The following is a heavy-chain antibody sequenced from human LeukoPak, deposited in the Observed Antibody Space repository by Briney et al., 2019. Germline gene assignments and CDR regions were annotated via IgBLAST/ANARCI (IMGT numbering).Heavy chain of an antibody. CDR1: GFTFSSYG. Sequence: PGGSLRLSCAASGFTFSSYGMHWARQAPGKGLEWVAVIWYDGSIKYYADSVKGRLTISRDNSQNTLYLQMNSLRAEDTAVYYCARRNLDAFDIWGQGTMVTVSS. D-gene: IGHD1-14*01. J-gene: IGHJ3*02. CDR3: ARRNLDAFDI. CDR2: IWYDGSIK. V-gene: IGHV3-33*01.